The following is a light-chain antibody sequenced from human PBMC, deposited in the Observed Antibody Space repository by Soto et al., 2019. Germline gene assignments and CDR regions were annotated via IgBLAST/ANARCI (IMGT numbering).Light chain of an antibody. CDR2: DNN. CDR3: VTGDNSHVL. Sequence: QSVLTQPPPVSAAPGQKVTISCSGSSSNIGTNYVSWYQQLPGTAPKLLIYDNNKRPSGIPDRFSGSKSGTSATLGITGLQTGDEADYYCVTGDNSHVLFGGGTKLTVL. J-gene: IGLJ2*01. V-gene: IGLV1-51*01. CDR1: SSNIGTNY.